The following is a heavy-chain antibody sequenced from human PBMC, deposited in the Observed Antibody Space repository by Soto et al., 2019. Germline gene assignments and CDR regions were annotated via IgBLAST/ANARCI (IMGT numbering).Heavy chain of an antibody. CDR1: GFTFSSYA. V-gene: IGHV3-23*01. Sequence: GGSLRLSCAASGFTFSSYAMSWVRQAPGKGLEWVSAISGSGGSTYYADSVKGRFTISRDNSKNTLYLQMNSLRAEDTAVHYCAKDLLSGMVVSWCGPWGQGTPVTVSS. D-gene: IGHD3-10*01. J-gene: IGHJ5*02. CDR3: AKDLLSGMVVSWCGP. CDR2: ISGSGGST.